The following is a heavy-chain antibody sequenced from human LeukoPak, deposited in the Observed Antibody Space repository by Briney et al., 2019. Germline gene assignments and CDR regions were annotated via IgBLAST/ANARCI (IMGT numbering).Heavy chain of an antibody. Sequence: ASVKVSCKASGYTFTSYYMHWVRQAPGQGLEWMGIINPSGGSTSYAQKFQGRVTMTRDTSMSTVYMELSSLRSEDTAVYYCARDEQSGYFDYWGQGTLVTVSS. D-gene: IGHD3-3*01. CDR2: INPSGGST. V-gene: IGHV1-46*01. CDR3: ARDEQSGYFDY. CDR1: GYTFTSYY. J-gene: IGHJ4*02.